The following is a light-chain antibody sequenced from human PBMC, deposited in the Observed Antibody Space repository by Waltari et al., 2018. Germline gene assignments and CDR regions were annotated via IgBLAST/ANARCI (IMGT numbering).Light chain of an antibody. CDR3: QQVNSFPRT. CDR1: QSVDSW. V-gene: IGKV1-5*03. J-gene: IGKJ1*01. Sequence: DIQMTQSPSTLSASVGDRVTITCRASQSVDSWLAWYQQKPGKAPKLLIYKASILGSGVPSRFSGSGSGTEFTLTISSLQPDDFATYYCQQVNSFPRTFGQGTKVEVK. CDR2: KAS.